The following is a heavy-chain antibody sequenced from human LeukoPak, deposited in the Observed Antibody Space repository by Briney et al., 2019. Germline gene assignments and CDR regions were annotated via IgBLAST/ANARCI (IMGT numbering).Heavy chain of an antibody. CDR3: ARGGGLGCSGGSCYGHYYYGMDV. V-gene: IGHV1-2*02. D-gene: IGHD2-15*01. CDR2: INPNSCGT. J-gene: IGHJ6*02. Sequence: ASVKVSCKASGYTFTGYYMHWVRHAPGQGLEWMGWINPNSCGTNYAQKFQGRVTMTRDTSISTAYMELSRLRSDDTAVYYCARGGGLGCSGGSCYGHYYYGMDVWGQGTTVTVSS. CDR1: GYTFTGYY.